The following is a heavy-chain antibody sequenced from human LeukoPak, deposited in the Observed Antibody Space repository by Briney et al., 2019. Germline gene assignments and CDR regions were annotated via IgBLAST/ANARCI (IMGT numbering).Heavy chain of an antibody. Sequence: SETLSLTCAVYGGSFSGYYWSWIRQPPGKGLEWIGEINHSGSTNYNPSLKSRVTISVDTSKSQFSLKLSSVTAADTAVYYCARATDLYYYGSGSYYNPWGQGTLVTVSS. CDR1: GGSFSGYY. D-gene: IGHD3-10*01. CDR3: ARATDLYYYGSGSYYNP. V-gene: IGHV4-34*01. J-gene: IGHJ5*02. CDR2: INHSGST.